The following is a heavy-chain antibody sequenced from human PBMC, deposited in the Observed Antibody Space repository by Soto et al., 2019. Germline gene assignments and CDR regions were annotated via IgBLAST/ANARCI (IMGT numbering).Heavy chain of an antibody. CDR3: ARDNRGGYCSGGSCYPCDY. CDR2: IIPILGIA. Sequence: QVQLVQSGAEVKKPGSSVKVSCKASGGTFSSYTISWVRQAPGQGLEWMGRIIPILGIANYAQKFQGRVTITAGESTSTDYMELSSLGSEDTAVYYCARDNRGGYCSGGSCYPCDYWGQGTLVTVSS. J-gene: IGHJ4*02. V-gene: IGHV1-69*08. CDR1: GGTFSSYT. D-gene: IGHD2-15*01.